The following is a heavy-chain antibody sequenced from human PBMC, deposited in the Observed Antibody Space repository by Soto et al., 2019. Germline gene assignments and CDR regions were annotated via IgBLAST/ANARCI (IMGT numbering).Heavy chain of an antibody. CDR1: GYTFTDYY. CDR2: INPNGGGT. Sequence: QVQVVQSGAEVKKPGASVKISCKASGYTFTDYYIHWVRQAPGQGLEWMGRINPNGGGTSKAQNLQGRITMTGDTSTSTAYMELSSLRSEDTAVYYCSRGRQYYQYAMDVWGQGTSVTVSS. J-gene: IGHJ6*02. V-gene: IGHV1-46*03. CDR3: SRGRQYYQYAMDV.